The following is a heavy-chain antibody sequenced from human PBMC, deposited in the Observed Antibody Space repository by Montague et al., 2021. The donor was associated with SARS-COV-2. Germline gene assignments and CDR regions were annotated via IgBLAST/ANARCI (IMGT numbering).Heavy chain of an antibody. CDR3: ARITSITIFGVVSAFDI. CDR2: IYYSGST. CDR1: GGSISSGGYY. V-gene: IGHV4-31*03. J-gene: IGHJ3*02. D-gene: IGHD3-3*01. Sequence: TLSLTCTVSGGSISSGGYYWSWIRQHPGKGLEWIGYIYYSGSTYYNPSLKSRVTTSVDTSKNQSSLKLSSVTAADTAVYYCARITSITIFGVVSAFDIWGQGTMVTVSS.